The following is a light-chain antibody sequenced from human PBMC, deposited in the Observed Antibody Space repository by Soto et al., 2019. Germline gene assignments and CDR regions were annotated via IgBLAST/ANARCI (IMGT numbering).Light chain of an antibody. CDR2: EVS. V-gene: IGLV2-14*01. Sequence: QSVLTQPASVSGSPGQSITISCTETSSDVGGYNYVSWYQQHPGKAPKLMIYEVSNRPSGVSNRFSGSKSGNTASLTISGLQAEDEADYYCNSYTSSSTRVFGGGTKLTVL. CDR1: SSDVGGYNY. J-gene: IGLJ2*01. CDR3: NSYTSSSTRV.